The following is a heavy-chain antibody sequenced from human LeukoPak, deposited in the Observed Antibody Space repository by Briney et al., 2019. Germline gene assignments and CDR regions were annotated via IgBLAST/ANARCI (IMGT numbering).Heavy chain of an antibody. V-gene: IGHV3-53*01. CDR3: ARAYSSSWYYYYYYMDV. D-gene: IGHD6-13*01. CDR2: IYSGGST. J-gene: IGHJ6*03. Sequence: GGSLRLSCAASGFTVSSNYMSWVRQAPGKGLAGVSVIYSGGSTYYADSVKGRFTISRDNSKNTLYLQRNSLRAEDTAVYYCARAYSSSWYYYYYYMDVWGKGTTVTVSS. CDR1: GFTVSSNY.